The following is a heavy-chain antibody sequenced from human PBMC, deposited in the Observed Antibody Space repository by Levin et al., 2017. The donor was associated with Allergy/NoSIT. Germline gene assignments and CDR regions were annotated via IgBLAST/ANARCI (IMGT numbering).Heavy chain of an antibody. Sequence: MPGGSLRLSCQGSGSSFTSYWIGWVRQMPGKGLEWMGIIYPGDSDTRYSPSFQGQVTISADKSISTAYLQWSSLKASDTAIYYCARRGTRDYYYYMDVWGKGTTVTVSS. D-gene: IGHD1-1*01. CDR1: GSSFTSYW. V-gene: IGHV5-51*01. CDR2: IYPGDSDT. CDR3: ARRGTRDYYYYMDV. J-gene: IGHJ6*03.